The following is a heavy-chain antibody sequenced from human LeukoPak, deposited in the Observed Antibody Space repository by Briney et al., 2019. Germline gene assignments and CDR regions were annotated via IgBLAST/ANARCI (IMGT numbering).Heavy chain of an antibody. CDR3: AKGGGSGSYTVFGYFAY. CDR2: ISGSGGST. J-gene: IGHJ4*02. V-gene: IGHV3-23*01. D-gene: IGHD3-10*01. CDR1: GFTCSSYA. Sequence: GGSLRLSCAASGFTCSSYAMSWVRQAPGKGLEWVSAISGSGGSTYYADSLKGRFTISRDNSKNTLYLQMNSLRAEDTAVYYCAKGGGSGSYTVFGYFAYWGQGTLVTVSS.